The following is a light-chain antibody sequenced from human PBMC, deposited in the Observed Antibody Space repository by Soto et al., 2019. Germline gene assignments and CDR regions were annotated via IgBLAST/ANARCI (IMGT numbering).Light chain of an antibody. CDR2: GAS. Sequence: IVLTQSPATLSLSPGERATLSCTASQHVTTTYIAWYQQKFGQAPRLLIYGASTRATGTPDRFTGGGFGTDFTLTISRVEPEDFAVYYWQQDDSSFTFGGGTKVEMK. CDR3: QQDDSSFT. CDR1: QHVTTTY. V-gene: IGKV3-20*01. J-gene: IGKJ4*01.